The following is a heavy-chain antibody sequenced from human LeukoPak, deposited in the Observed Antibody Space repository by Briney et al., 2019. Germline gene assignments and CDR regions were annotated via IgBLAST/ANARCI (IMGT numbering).Heavy chain of an antibody. CDR3: AKGYDSSSWHYFDY. J-gene: IGHJ4*02. CDR1: GFTFTTYG. CDR2: VSYDGTNK. D-gene: IGHD6-13*01. Sequence: GGSLRLSCAASGFTFTTYGMHWVRQAPGKGLEWVAVVSYDGTNKCYADSVKGRFTISRDSSKNTLYLQMNSLRAEDTAVYYCAKGYDSSSWHYFDYWGQGTLVTVSS. V-gene: IGHV3-30*18.